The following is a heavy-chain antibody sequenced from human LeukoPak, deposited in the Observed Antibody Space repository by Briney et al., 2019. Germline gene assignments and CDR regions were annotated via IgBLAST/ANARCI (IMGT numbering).Heavy chain of an antibody. V-gene: IGHV3-48*01. Sequence: GGSLRLSCAASGFTFSSYSMTWVRQAPGKGLEWISYISTSSIAKYYADSVKGRFAISRDNAKNSMYLQMNSLRAEDTAVYYCARYYPMDVWGRGTTVTVSS. CDR3: ARYYPMDV. D-gene: IGHD3-10*01. CDR2: ISTSSIAK. CDR1: GFTFSSYS. J-gene: IGHJ6*02.